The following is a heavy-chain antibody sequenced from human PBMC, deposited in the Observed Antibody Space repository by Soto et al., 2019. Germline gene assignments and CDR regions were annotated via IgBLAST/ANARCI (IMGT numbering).Heavy chain of an antibody. CDR3: ERNPYYYVSSGYSDY. D-gene: IGHD3-22*01. V-gene: IGHV1-18*01. CDR2: ISAYNGNT. Sequence: ASVKVSCKASGYTFTSYGISWVRQAPGQGLEWMGWISAYNGNTNYAQKLQGRVTMTTDTSTSTAYMELRSLRSDDTAVYYCERNPYYYVSSGYSDYWGQGPLVTVS. CDR1: GYTFTSYG. J-gene: IGHJ4*02.